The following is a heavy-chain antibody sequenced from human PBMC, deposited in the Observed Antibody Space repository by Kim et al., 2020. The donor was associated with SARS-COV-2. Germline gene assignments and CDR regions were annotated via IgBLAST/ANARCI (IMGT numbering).Heavy chain of an antibody. V-gene: IGHV3-7*03. CDR3: ARSGSDFDY. CDR2: IKEDGSEK. J-gene: IGHJ4*02. Sequence: GGSLRLSCAASGFTFTTYWISWVRQAPGKGLEWVANIKEDGSEKNYVDSVKGRFTISRDNAQNSLYLQMNSLRADDTAVYYCARSGSDFDYWGQGTQVTVSS. D-gene: IGHD3-22*01. CDR1: GFTFTTYW.